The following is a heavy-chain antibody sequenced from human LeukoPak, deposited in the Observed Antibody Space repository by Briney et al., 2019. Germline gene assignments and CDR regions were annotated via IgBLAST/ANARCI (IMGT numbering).Heavy chain of an antibody. CDR1: GFTFSSYA. J-gene: IGHJ4*02. Sequence: PGGSLRLSCAASGFTFSSYAMHRVRQAPGKGLEWVAVISYDGSNKYYADSVKGRFTISRDNSKNTLYLQMNSLRAEDTAVYYCARSGGRITILGGGFDYWGQGTLVTVSS. CDR3: ARSGGRITILGGGFDY. V-gene: IGHV3-30-3*01. CDR2: ISYDGSNK. D-gene: IGHD3-3*01.